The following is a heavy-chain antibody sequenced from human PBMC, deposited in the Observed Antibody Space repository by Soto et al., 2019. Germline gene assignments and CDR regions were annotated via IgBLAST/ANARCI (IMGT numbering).Heavy chain of an antibody. CDR1: GFTFSSYS. D-gene: IGHD6-19*01. CDR2: ISSSSSTI. V-gene: IGHV3-48*01. Sequence: EVQLVESGGGLVQPGGSLRLSCAASGFTFSSYSMNWVRQAPGKGLEWVSYISSSSSTIYYADSVKGRFTISRDNAKNSRYLQMNSLRAEDTAVYYCASDSSGWSNYFDYWGQGTLVTVSS. CDR3: ASDSSGWSNYFDY. J-gene: IGHJ4*02.